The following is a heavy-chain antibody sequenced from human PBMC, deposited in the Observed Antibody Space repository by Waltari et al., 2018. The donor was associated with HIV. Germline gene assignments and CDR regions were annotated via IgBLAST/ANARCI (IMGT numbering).Heavy chain of an antibody. Sequence: EVQLVESGGGLLQPGRSLRLSCTASGFTFGDYAMSWFRQAPGKGLAWVGFIRNKPYGGSAEEAESVKGRFTISRDDSKSIAYLQMNSLKTEDTAVYYCTRDQNYFDSSAFYYFPDYWGQGTLVTVSS. J-gene: IGHJ4*02. V-gene: IGHV3-49*03. CDR2: IRNKPYGGSA. CDR1: GFTFGDYA. D-gene: IGHD3-22*01. CDR3: TRDQNYFDSSAFYYFPDY.